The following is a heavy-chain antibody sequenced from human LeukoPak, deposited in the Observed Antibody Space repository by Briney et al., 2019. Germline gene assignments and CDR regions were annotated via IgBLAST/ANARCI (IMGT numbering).Heavy chain of an antibody. CDR2: ISGSGGST. CDR1: GFTFSSYA. V-gene: IGHV3-23*01. CDR3: AKDNSPTTYDFWSGYYQVAQAWFDP. J-gene: IGHJ5*02. D-gene: IGHD3-3*01. Sequence: GGSLRLSCAASGFTFSSYAMSWVRQAPGKGLEWVSAISGSGGSTYYADSVKGRFTISRDNSKNTLYPQMNSLRAEDTAVYYCAKDNSPTTYDFWSGYYQVAQAWFDPWGQGTLVTVSS.